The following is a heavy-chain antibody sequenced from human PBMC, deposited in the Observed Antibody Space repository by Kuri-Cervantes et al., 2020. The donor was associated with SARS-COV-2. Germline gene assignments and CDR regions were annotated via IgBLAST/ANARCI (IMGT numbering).Heavy chain of an antibody. CDR1: GFSFSAYS. J-gene: IGHJ4*02. Sequence: GGSLRLSCAASGFSFSAYSMNWVRQTPGKGLQWVSSISSSGGHIYYADSMKGRFITSRDNARNSLYLQMHGLRAEDTAIYYCARDLGSGWPHFDYWGQGVLVTVSS. D-gene: IGHD6-25*01. V-gene: IGHV3-21*01. CDR2: ISSSGGHI. CDR3: ARDLGSGWPHFDY.